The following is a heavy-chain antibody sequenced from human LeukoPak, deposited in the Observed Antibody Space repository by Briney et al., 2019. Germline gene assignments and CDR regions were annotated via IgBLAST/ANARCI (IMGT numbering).Heavy chain of an antibody. D-gene: IGHD3-10*01. Sequence: ASVKVSCKVSGYTLTELSMHWVRQAPGKGLEWMGGFDPEDGETIYAQKFQGRVTMTTDTSTSTAYMELRSLRSDDTAVYYCARRSGAYGSGSYLDAFDIWGQGTMVTVSS. V-gene: IGHV1-24*01. CDR2: FDPEDGET. J-gene: IGHJ3*02. CDR1: GYTLTELS. CDR3: ARRSGAYGSGSYLDAFDI.